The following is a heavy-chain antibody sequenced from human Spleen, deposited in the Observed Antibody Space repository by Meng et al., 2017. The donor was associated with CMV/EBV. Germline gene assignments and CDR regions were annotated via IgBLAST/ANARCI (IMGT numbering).Heavy chain of an antibody. CDR1: GFTVSSNY. Sequence: GESLKISCAASGFTVSSNYMSWVRQAPGKGLEWVSVIYSGGSTYYADSVKGRFTISRDNSKNTLYLQMNSLRAKDTAVYYCARWKGYSNYFDYWGQGTLVTVSS. D-gene: IGHD4-11*01. CDR3: ARWKGYSNYFDY. J-gene: IGHJ4*02. V-gene: IGHV3-53*01. CDR2: IYSGGST.